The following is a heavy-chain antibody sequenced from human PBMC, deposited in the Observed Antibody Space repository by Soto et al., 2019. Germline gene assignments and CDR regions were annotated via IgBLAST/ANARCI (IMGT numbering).Heavy chain of an antibody. D-gene: IGHD7-27*01. CDR1: GGSFSGYY. V-gene: IGHV4-34*01. J-gene: IGHJ3*02. CDR3: ARAFWADDAFDI. CDR2: INHSGST. Sequence: SETLSLTCAVYGGSFSGYYWSWIRQPPGKGLEWIGEINHSGSTNYNPSLKSRVTISVDTSKNQFSLKLSSVTAADTAVYYCARAFWADDAFDIWGQGTMVT.